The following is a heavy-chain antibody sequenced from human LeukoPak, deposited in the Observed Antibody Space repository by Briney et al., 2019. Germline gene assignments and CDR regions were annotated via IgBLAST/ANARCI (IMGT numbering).Heavy chain of an antibody. Sequence: ASVKVSCKASGYTFIDYYIHWIRQAPGQGREWMGDIDTNSGVTHYAQSLQGRVALSRATSVSTACMALSSLRSDDTAVYCCARGPSHGGFDIWGQGTMVTVSS. CDR1: GYTFIDYY. CDR3: ARGPSHGGFDI. D-gene: IGHD4-23*01. V-gene: IGHV1-2*02. CDR2: IDTNSGVT. J-gene: IGHJ3*02.